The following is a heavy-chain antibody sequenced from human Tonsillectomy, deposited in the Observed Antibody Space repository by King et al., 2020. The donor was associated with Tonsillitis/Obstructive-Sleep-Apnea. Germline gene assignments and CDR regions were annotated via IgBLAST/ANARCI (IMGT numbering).Heavy chain of an antibody. CDR3: ASGYCSGGSCPHYYYMDV. CDR2: IDSGGST. V-gene: IGHV3-53*01. J-gene: IGHJ6*03. CDR1: GVTVSNNY. D-gene: IGHD2-15*01. Sequence: VQLVESGGGLIQPGGSLRLSCAASGVTVSNNYMSWVRQAPGKWLEWVSVIDSGGSTYYSDYVKGRFTISRDNSQNTVYLQMNSLRAEDAAVYYCASGYCSGGSCPHYYYMDVWGKGTTVTVS.